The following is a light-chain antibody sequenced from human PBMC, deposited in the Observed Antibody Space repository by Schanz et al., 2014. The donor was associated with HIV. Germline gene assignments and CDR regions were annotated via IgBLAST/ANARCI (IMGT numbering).Light chain of an antibody. J-gene: IGKJ1*01. V-gene: IGKV1-17*01. Sequence: DIQMTQSPSSLSASVGARVTITCRASQSIASYFNWYQQKPGKAPKLLIYEASSLQSGVPSRFSGSGSGTEFSLTINSLQPEDFATYYCLQHNSYLWTFGQGTKVEIK. CDR1: QSIASY. CDR3: LQHNSYLWT. CDR2: EAS.